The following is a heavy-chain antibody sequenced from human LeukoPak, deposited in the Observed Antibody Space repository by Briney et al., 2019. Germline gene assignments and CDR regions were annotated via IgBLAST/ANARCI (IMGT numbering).Heavy chain of an antibody. CDR1: GFTFSSYA. D-gene: IGHD6-19*01. V-gene: IGHV3-23*01. Sequence: GGSLRLSCAASGFTFSSYAMSWVRQAPGKGLEWVSAISGSGGSTYCADSVKGRFTISRDNSKNTLYLQMNSLRAEDTAVYYCAKSPSIAVAGGCGYWGQGTLVTVSS. J-gene: IGHJ4*02. CDR2: ISGSGGST. CDR3: AKSPSIAVAGGCGY.